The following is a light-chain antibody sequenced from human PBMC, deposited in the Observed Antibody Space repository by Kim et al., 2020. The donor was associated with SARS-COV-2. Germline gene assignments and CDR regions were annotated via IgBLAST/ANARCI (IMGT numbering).Light chain of an antibody. V-gene: IGLV2-8*01. CDR3: SSYAGTNLI. Sequence: QSALTQPPSASGSPGQSVTISCTGTSSDVGTYNYVSWYQQHPGKAPKLMIYEVNKRPSGVPNRFSGSKSGNTASLTVSGLQAEDEAGYYCSSYAGTNLIFGGGTQLTVL. CDR2: EVN. CDR1: SSDVGTYNY. J-gene: IGLJ2*01.